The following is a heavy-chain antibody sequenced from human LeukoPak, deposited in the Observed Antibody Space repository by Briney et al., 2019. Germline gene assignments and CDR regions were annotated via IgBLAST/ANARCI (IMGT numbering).Heavy chain of an antibody. CDR3: YFRYCSCYSFLDY. J-gene: IGHJ4*02. D-gene: IGHD2-2*01. CDR2: INPSGGST. Sequence: ASVKVSCKASGYTFTSYYMHWVRQAPGQGLEWMGIINPSGGSTSYAQKFQGRVTMTRDTSTSTVYMELSSLRSEDTAVYYCYFRYCSCYSFLDYWGRGTLVTVSS. CDR1: GYTFTSYY. V-gene: IGHV1-46*01.